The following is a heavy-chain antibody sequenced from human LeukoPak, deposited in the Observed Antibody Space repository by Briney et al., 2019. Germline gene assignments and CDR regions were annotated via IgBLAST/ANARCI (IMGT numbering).Heavy chain of an antibody. CDR2: LYSSGLT. CDR3: AREFTWYFDL. V-gene: IGHV4-4*07. Sequence: PSETLSLTCTVSGGSISGYYWTWIRQPAGKGLEWVGRLYSSGLTHYSPSLRSRVTMSEDTSKNQISMQLSSVTAADTGVYYCAREFTWYFDLWGRGTLVTVSS. CDR1: GGSISGYY. J-gene: IGHJ2*01.